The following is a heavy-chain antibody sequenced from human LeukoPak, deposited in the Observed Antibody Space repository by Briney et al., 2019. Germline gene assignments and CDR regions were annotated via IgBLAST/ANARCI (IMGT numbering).Heavy chain of an antibody. D-gene: IGHD7-27*01. V-gene: IGHV3-33*08. CDR1: GFTFSSYG. CDR2: IWYDGSNK. CDR3: ARDHSGTGSYLGY. Sequence: SGGSLRLSCAASGFTFSSYGMHWVRQAPGKGLEWVAVIWYDGSNKYYADSVKGRFTISRDNSKNTLYLQMNSLRAEDTAVYYCARDHSGTGSYLGYWGQGTLVTVSS. J-gene: IGHJ4*02.